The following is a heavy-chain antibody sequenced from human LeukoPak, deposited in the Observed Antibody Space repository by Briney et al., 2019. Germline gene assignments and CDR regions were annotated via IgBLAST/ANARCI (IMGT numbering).Heavy chain of an antibody. CDR1: GSTFTRYY. CDR3: GRVLDSSSPEDY. D-gene: IGHD6-6*01. CDR2: INPSGGST. V-gene: IGHV1-46*01. J-gene: IGHJ4*02. Sequence: ALVKACSKPSGSTFTRYYMHSVPQAPGHGLEGIGIINPSGGSTSYAQKFQGRVTMTRDMSTSTVYMELSSPRSEDTAIYYCGRVLDSSSPEDYWGQGTLVTVSS.